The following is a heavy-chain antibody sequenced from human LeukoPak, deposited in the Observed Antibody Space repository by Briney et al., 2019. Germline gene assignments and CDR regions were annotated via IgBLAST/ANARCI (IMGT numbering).Heavy chain of an antibody. CDR3: AGDTHSSSWYDH. Sequence: GGSLRLSCAVSGFTVSSIYMSWVRQAPGKGLEWVSFIYSDGNTYYADSVKGRFTLSRDSSRNTLYLQMNSLRVDDTAAYYCAGDTHSSSWYDHWGQGTLVTVSS. J-gene: IGHJ5*02. V-gene: IGHV3-53*01. CDR2: IYSDGNT. D-gene: IGHD6-19*01. CDR1: GFTVSSIY.